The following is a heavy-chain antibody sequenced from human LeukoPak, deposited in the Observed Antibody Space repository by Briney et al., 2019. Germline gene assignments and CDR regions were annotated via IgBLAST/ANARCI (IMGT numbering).Heavy chain of an antibody. J-gene: IGHJ2*01. D-gene: IGHD2-2*01. CDR3: ARGFGSSTSCHLYFDL. V-gene: IGHV4-34*01. CDR2: INHSGSA. CDR1: VGSFSGYY. Sequence: PSETLSLTCAVSVGSFSGYYWNWIRQPPGKGREWIGEINHSGSANYNPPLQSRVTISVDTSKYQFSLKLSSVTAADTAVYYCARGFGSSTSCHLYFDLWGRGTLVTVSA.